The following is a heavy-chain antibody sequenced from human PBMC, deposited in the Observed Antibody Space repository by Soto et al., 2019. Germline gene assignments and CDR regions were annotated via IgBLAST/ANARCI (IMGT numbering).Heavy chain of an antibody. CDR3: AKGGVLWFGELLLGAFDI. D-gene: IGHD3-10*01. Sequence: PGGSLRLSCAASGFTFSSYAMSWVRQAPGKGLEWVSAISGGGGSTYYADSVKGRFTISRDNSKNTLYLQMNSLRAEDTAVYYCAKGGVLWFGELLLGAFDIWGQGTMVTVSS. CDR1: GFTFSSYA. V-gene: IGHV3-23*01. J-gene: IGHJ3*02. CDR2: ISGGGGST.